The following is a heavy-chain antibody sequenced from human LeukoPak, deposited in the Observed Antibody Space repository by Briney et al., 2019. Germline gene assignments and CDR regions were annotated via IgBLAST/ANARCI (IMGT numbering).Heavy chain of an antibody. Sequence: GASVRLSCTASGYTFTGYYMHWVRQAPGQGLEWMGWINPNSGSTNYAHKVKGRVTMTRDTSISTAYMELSRLRSDDTAVYYCARDLEGSSWYGNYWGQGTLVTVSS. CDR2: INPNSGST. CDR1: GYTFTGYY. CDR3: ARDLEGSSWYGNY. D-gene: IGHD6-13*01. J-gene: IGHJ4*02. V-gene: IGHV1-2*02.